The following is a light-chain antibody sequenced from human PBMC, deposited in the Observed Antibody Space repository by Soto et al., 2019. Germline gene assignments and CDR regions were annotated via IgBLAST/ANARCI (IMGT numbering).Light chain of an antibody. V-gene: IGKV3-20*01. CDR3: QQYGTSPRT. CDR2: GVS. CDR1: QSVRSSY. J-gene: IGKJ1*01. Sequence: LXPGERATLSCRASQSVRSSYLAWYQQKLGQAPRLLIYGVSNRATGIPDRFSGSGSGTDFTLTISRMESENIAVYYCQQYGTSPRTFGQGTKVEIK.